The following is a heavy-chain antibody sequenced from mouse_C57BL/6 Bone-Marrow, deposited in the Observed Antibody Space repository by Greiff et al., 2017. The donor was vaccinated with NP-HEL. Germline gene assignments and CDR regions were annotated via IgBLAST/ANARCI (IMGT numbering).Heavy chain of an antibody. D-gene: IGHD2-13*01. J-gene: IGHJ1*03. CDR3: VRLDYFNWYFDV. Sequence: EVKLVESGGGLVQPKGSLKLSCAASGFSFNTYAMNWVRQAPGKGLEWVARIRSKSNNYATYYADSVKDRFTISRDDSESMLYLQMNNLKTEDTAMYYCVRLDYFNWYFDVWGTGTTVTVSS. V-gene: IGHV10-1*01. CDR2: IRSKSNNYAT. CDR1: GFSFNTYA.